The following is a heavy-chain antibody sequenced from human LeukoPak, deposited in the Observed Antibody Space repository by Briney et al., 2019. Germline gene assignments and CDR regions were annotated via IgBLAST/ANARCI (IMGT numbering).Heavy chain of an antibody. V-gene: IGHV4-4*07. CDR2: IYTSGST. J-gene: IGHJ5*02. Sequence: PSETLSLTCTVSGGSISSYYWSWIRQPAGKGLEWIGRIYTSGSTNYNPSLKSRVTISVDTSKNQFSLKLSSVTAADTAVYYCARGGSQEAFFSSGFDPWGQGALVTVSS. CDR1: GGSISSYY. CDR3: ARGGSQEAFFSSGFDP. D-gene: IGHD1-26*01.